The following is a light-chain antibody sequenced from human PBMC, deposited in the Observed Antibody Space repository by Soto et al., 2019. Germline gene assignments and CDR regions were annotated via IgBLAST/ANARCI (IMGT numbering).Light chain of an antibody. V-gene: IGLV2-14*02. CDR2: EGS. J-gene: IGLJ2*01. CDR3: SSYTSSSPVV. CDR1: SSDVGSYNL. Sequence: ALTQPASVSGSPGQSITISCTGTSSDVGSYNLVSWYQQHPGKAPKLMIYEGSKRPSGVSNRFSGSKSGNTASLTISGLQAEDEADYYCSSYTSSSPVVFGGGTKLTVL.